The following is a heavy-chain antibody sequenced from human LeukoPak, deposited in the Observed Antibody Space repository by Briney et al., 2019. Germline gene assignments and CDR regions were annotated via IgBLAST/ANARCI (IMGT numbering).Heavy chain of an antibody. D-gene: IGHD2-15*01. CDR2: ISGSGGST. Sequence: GSLSLSCAASGFTFSSYAMSWVRQAPGKGLEWVSAISGSGGSTYYADSVKGRFTISRDNSKNTLYLQMNSLRAEDTAVYYCAKLPEIVVVGGYYFDYWGQGTLVTVSS. CDR1: GFTFSSYA. CDR3: AKLPEIVVVGGYYFDY. J-gene: IGHJ4*02. V-gene: IGHV3-23*01.